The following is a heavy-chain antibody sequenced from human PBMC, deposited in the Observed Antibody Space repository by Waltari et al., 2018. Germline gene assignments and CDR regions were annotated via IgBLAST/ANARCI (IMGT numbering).Heavy chain of an antibody. D-gene: IGHD2-15*01. Sequence: EGQLLESGGGSVQPGGSRRLSCPDSGFPFRKYARPWARQVPGKGMGWLSVISGRGDSTYYAESVKGRFTISRDNSKNTLYLQRNILRAEDTAVYYCARGSYYCSGGACHSGLDSWGQGTLVTVSS. CDR2: ISGRGDST. V-gene: IGHV3-23*01. CDR3: ARGSYYCSGGACHSGLDS. J-gene: IGHJ4*02. CDR1: GFPFRKYA.